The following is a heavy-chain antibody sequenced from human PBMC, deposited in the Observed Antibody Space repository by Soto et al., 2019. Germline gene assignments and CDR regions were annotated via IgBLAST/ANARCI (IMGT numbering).Heavy chain of an antibody. CDR3: AGHTYAGYEYHDWFDP. Sequence: QLQLQESGPGLVKPSETLTLTCSVSGGSISSSDYYWGWIRQAPGKGLEWIGSIHHRGTTYYKASRKRRFPMSLDTSKIQLSLRLSSVIAADTTFYYCAGHTYAGYEYHDWFDPWGQGTLVMVSS. CDR1: GGSISSSDYY. V-gene: IGHV4-39*01. J-gene: IGHJ5*02. D-gene: IGHD5-12*01. CDR2: IHHRGTT.